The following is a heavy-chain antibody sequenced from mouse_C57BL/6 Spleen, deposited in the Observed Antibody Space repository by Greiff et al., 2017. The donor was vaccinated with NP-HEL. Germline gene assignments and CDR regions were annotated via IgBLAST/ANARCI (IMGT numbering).Heavy chain of an antibody. J-gene: IGHJ2*01. CDR2: INPNNGGT. CDR1: GYTFTDYN. V-gene: IGHV1-18*01. D-gene: IGHD2-2*01. Sequence: EVKLMESGPELVKPGASVKIPCKASGYTFTDYNMDWVKQSHGKSLEWIGDINPNNGGTIYNQKFKGKATLTVDKSSSTAYMELRSLTSEDTAVYYCARSRLIYYGYDGYFDYWGQGTTLTVSS. CDR3: ARSRLIYYGYDGYFDY.